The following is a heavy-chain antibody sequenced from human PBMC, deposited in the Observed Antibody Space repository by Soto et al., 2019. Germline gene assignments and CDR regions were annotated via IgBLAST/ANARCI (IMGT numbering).Heavy chain of an antibody. D-gene: IGHD3-10*01. J-gene: IGHJ6*02. V-gene: IGHV3-30*18. Sequence: PGGSLRLSCAASGFTFSSYGMHWVRQAPCKGLAWVAVISYDGSNKYYADSVKGRFTISRDNSKNTLYLQMNSLRAEDTAVYYCAKGGASMVRGAIKRKDYYYSGMDVWGQGNTLTVSS. CDR3: AKGGASMVRGAIKRKDYYYSGMDV. CDR1: GFTFSSYG. CDR2: ISYDGSNK.